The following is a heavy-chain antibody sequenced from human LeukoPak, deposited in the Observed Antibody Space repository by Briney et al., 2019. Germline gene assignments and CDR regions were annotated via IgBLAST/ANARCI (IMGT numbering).Heavy chain of an antibody. D-gene: IGHD3-22*01. Sequence: SETLSLTCTVSGDSINSLDLWSWVRQPPGKGLEWIGEMYLSGTTHSNPSVKSRVTVSIDKSKNQFFLNLSSVTAADTAVYYCAGLVGRYSSGLYYYYFDYWGQGTLVTVSS. V-gene: IGHV4-4*02. J-gene: IGHJ4*02. CDR1: GDSINSLDL. CDR3: AGLVGRYSSGLYYYYFDY. CDR2: MYLSGTT.